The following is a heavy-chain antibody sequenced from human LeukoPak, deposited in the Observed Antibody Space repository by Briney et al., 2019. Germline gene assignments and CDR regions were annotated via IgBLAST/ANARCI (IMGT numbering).Heavy chain of an antibody. CDR1: GGSISSSSYY. CDR2: IYYSGST. D-gene: IGHD2-2*01. CDR3: ARVSYMPPAGWYFDL. Sequence: PSETLSLTCTVSGGSISSSSYYWGWIRQPPGKGLEWIGSIYYSGSTYYNPSLKSRVTISVDTSKNQFSLKLSSVTAADTAVYYCARVSYMPPAGWYFDLWGRGTLVTVSS. V-gene: IGHV4-39*07. J-gene: IGHJ2*01.